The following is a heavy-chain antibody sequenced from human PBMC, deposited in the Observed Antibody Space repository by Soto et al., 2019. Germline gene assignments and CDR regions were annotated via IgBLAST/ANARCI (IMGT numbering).Heavy chain of an antibody. Sequence: GGSLRLSCASSGFTFSSCWMSWVRQAPGKGLEWVANINLDGSEKYYVDSVKGRFTISRDNSKNTLYLQMNSLRAEDTAVYYCAKEKISTSCCNWFDPWGQGTLVTVSS. CDR3: AKEKISTSCCNWFDP. V-gene: IGHV3-7*03. J-gene: IGHJ5*02. D-gene: IGHD2-2*01. CDR1: GFTFSSCW. CDR2: INLDGSEK.